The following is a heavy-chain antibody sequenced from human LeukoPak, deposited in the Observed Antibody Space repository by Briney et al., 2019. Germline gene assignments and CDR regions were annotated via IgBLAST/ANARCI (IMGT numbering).Heavy chain of an antibody. CDR2: IIPILGIA. CDR3: ACGVVVPAAIDHWFDP. CDR1: GGTFSSYA. V-gene: IGHV1-69*04. J-gene: IGHJ5*02. D-gene: IGHD2-2*02. Sequence: SVKVSCKASGGTFSSYAISWVRQAPGQGLEWMGRIIPILGIANYAQKFQGRVTITADKSTSTAYMELSSLRSEDTAVYYCACGVVVPAAIDHWFDPWGQGTLVTVSS.